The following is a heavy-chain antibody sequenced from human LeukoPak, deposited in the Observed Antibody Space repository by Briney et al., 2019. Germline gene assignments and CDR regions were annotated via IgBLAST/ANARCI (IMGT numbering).Heavy chain of an antibody. CDR1: GFTFDDYA. CDR3: TRDTDYGSATNYFDY. Sequence: PGGSLRLSCAASGFTFDDYAMHRVRQAPGKGLEWVSLISWEGDTTYYADSVRGRFTISRDNSKNSLYLQMNSLRTEDTAFYYCTRDTDYGSATNYFDYWGQGTLVSVSS. CDR2: ISWEGDTT. V-gene: IGHV3-43*01. J-gene: IGHJ4*02. D-gene: IGHD3-10*01.